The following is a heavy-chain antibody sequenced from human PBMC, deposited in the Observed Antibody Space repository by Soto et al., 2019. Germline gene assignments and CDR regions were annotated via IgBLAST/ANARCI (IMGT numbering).Heavy chain of an antibody. D-gene: IGHD3-10*01. Sequence: PGGSLRLSCAASGFTFSNAWMSWVRQAPGKGLEWVGRIKSKTDGGTTDYAAPVKGRFTISRDDSKNTLYLQMNSLKTEDTAVYYCTTTGTLLWLGEHWSYYYSRDVWGKGPKFTFSS. CDR2: IKSKTDGGTT. CDR3: TTTGTLLWLGEHWSYYYSRDV. J-gene: IGHJ6*03. CDR1: GFTFSNAW. V-gene: IGHV3-15*01.